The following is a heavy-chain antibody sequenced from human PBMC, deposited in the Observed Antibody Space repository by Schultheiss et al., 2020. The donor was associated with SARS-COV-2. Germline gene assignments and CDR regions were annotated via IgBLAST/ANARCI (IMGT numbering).Heavy chain of an antibody. CDR1: GFTFSSYA. D-gene: IGHD3-22*01. CDR3: ARDFYYYDSSGYLDY. Sequence: GESLKISCAASGFTFSSYAMSWVRQAPGKGLEWVSAISGSGGSTYYADSVKGRFTISRDNSKNTLYLQMNSLRAEDTAVYYCARDFYYYDSSGYLDYWGQGTLVTVSS. J-gene: IGHJ4*02. CDR2: ISGSGGST. V-gene: IGHV3-23*01.